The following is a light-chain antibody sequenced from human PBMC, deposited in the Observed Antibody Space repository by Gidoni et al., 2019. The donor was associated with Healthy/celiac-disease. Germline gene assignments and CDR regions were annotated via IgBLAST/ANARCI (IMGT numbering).Light chain of an antibody. V-gene: IGKV3-15*01. J-gene: IGKJ1*01. CDR3: QQYNNWPGT. Sequence: EIVMTQSPATLSVSPGDRATLSCRASQSVSSNLAWYQQKPGQAPRLLISGASTRATGSPARFSGSGSGTEFTLTISSLQSEDFAVYYCQQYNNWPGTFGQGTKVEIK. CDR2: GAS. CDR1: QSVSSN.